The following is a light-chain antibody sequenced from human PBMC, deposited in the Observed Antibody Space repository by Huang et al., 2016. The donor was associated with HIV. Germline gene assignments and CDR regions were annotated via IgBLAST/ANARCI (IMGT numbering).Light chain of an antibody. CDR2: ATS. J-gene: IGKJ4*02. Sequence: IQMTQSPPSLSASVGDIVPITWRASQGIGNYLAWYQQKPEKAPRLLLYATSRLEIGVPSSFSGSGSGTHYTLTITTLQPEDFASYYCQQYHSITWTFGGGTKVEIK. V-gene: IGKV1-NL1*01. CDR3: QQYHSITWT. CDR1: QGIGNY.